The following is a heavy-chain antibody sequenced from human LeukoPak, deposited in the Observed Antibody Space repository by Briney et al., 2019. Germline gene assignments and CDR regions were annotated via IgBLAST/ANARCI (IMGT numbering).Heavy chain of an antibody. Sequence: GASVKVSCKASGYTFISYGTSWVRQAPGQGLEWMGWISAYNGNTNYAQKLQGRVTMTTDTSTSTAYMELRSLRSDDTAVYYCARDRTSEELDYWGQGTLVTVSS. CDR1: GYTFISYG. D-gene: IGHD3-10*01. J-gene: IGHJ4*02. CDR3: ARDRTSEELDY. CDR2: ISAYNGNT. V-gene: IGHV1-18*04.